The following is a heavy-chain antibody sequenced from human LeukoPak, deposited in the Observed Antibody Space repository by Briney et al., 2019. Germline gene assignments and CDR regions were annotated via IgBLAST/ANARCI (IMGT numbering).Heavy chain of an antibody. V-gene: IGHV4-4*07. Sequence: SETLSLTCTVSGGSIGNYYCSWIRQPAGKGLEWIGRIYTSGSTNYNPSLKSRVTMSVDTSKSQFSLKLNSVTAADTAVYYCATDLGYCSGGSCYYALDIWGQGTMVTVSS. J-gene: IGHJ3*02. CDR2: IYTSGST. CDR1: GGSIGNYY. CDR3: ATDLGYCSGGSCYYALDI. D-gene: IGHD2-15*01.